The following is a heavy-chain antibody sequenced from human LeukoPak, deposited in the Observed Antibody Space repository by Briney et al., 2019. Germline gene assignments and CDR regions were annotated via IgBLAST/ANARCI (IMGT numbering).Heavy chain of an antibody. Sequence: PGGSLRLFCAASGFTFSSYGMHWVRQAPGKGLEWVAVIWYDGSNKYYADSVKGRFTISRDNSKNTLYLQMNSLRAEDTAVYYCARVLITIFGVVIIYYGMDVWGQGTTVTVSS. CDR2: IWYDGSNK. V-gene: IGHV3-33*01. J-gene: IGHJ6*02. CDR1: GFTFSSYG. CDR3: ARVLITIFGVVIIYYGMDV. D-gene: IGHD3-3*01.